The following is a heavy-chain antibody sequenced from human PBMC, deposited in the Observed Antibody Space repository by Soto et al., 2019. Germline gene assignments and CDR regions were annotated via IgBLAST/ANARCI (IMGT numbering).Heavy chain of an antibody. D-gene: IGHD2-15*01. CDR3: ARDIQGRGATSGDDAFDI. CDR1: EFTFSNYA. CDR2: ISSSGGTT. J-gene: IGHJ3*02. Sequence: GGSLRLSCVASEFTFSNYAMNWVRQAPGEGPEWVSLISSSGGTTYYADSVKGRFSISRDNSKNTLYLQMDSLRVEDTAIYFCARDIQGRGATSGDDAFDIWGQGTMVTVSS. V-gene: IGHV3-23*01.